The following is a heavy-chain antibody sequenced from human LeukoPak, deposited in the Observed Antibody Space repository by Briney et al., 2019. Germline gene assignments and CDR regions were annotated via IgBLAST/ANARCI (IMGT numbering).Heavy chain of an antibody. V-gene: IGHV1-24*01. CDR2: FDPEDGET. CDR3: ATTRGGPDDTDFDY. J-gene: IGHJ4*02. CDR1: GYTLTELS. Sequence: ASVKVSCKVSGYTLTELSMHWVRQAPGKRLEWMGGFDPEDGETIYAQKFQGRVTMTEDTSTDTAYMELSSLRSEDTAVYYCATTRGGPDDTDFDYWGQGTLVTVSS. D-gene: IGHD1-1*01.